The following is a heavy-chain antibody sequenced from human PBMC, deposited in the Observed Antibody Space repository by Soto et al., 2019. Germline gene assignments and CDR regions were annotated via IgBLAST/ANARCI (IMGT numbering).Heavy chain of an antibody. CDR2: IKSKTDGGTT. D-gene: IGHD1-1*01. V-gene: IGHV3-15*01. J-gene: IGHJ4*02. CDR1: GFSFSDAW. CDR3: TTDPHSTGTKY. Sequence: GWSLRLSCAASGFSFSDAWMTWVRQAPGAGLEWVGHIKSKTDGGTTDYAAPVKGRFTISRDASKTTVYLQMNSLRTEDTAVYYCTTDPHSTGTKYWGQGTLVTVSS.